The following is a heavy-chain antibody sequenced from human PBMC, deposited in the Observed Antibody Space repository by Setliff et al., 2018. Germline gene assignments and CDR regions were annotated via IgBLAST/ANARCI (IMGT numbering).Heavy chain of an antibody. CDR1: GGTFSSYA. Sequence: SVKVSCKASGGTFSSYAISWVRQAPGQGLEWTGGIIPILGIANYAQKFQGRVTITADESTSTAYMELSSLRSEDTAVYYCASNSAHYGDSSPFDYWGQGTLVTVSS. J-gene: IGHJ4*02. V-gene: IGHV1-69*10. CDR2: IIPILGIA. D-gene: IGHD4-17*01. CDR3: ASNSAHYGDSSPFDY.